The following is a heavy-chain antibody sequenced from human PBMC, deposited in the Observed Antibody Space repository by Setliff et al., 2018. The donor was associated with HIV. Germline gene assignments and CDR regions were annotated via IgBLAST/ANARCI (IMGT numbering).Heavy chain of an antibody. J-gene: IGHJ3*02. CDR2: IIPILGIA. CDR3: ARDLGSEQWLPDAFDI. V-gene: IGHV1-69*10. CDR1: GGTFSSYA. D-gene: IGHD6-19*01. Sequence: SVKVSCKASGGTFSSYAISWVRQAPGQGLEWMGGIIPILGIANYAQKFQGRVTITADKSTSTVYMELSSLRSEDTAVYYCARDLGSEQWLPDAFDICGQGTMVTVSS.